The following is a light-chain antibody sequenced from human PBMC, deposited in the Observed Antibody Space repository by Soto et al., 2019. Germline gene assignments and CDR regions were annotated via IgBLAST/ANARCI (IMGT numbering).Light chain of an antibody. V-gene: IGLV1-44*01. Sequence: QSVLTQPSSASRTPGQRVTISCSGSSFNIGSNAVNWYQQLPGTAPKLLIYRNDQRPSGVPDRFSGSKSGTSASLAISGLQSEDEADYYCSAWDDSLKGVVFGGGTQRTVL. CDR2: RND. J-gene: IGLJ2*01. CDR3: SAWDDSLKGVV. CDR1: SFNIGSNA.